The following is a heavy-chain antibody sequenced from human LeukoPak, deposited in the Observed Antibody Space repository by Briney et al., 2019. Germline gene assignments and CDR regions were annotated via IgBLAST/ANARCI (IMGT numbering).Heavy chain of an antibody. V-gene: IGHV4-34*01. CDR1: GGSFSGYY. CDR3: ARSKGYSSWYYFDY. J-gene: IGHJ4*02. Sequence: SETLSLTCAVYGGSFSGYYWSWIRQPPGKGLEWIGEINHSGSTNYNPSLKSRVTISVDTSKNQFSLKPSSVTAADTAVYYCARSKGYSSWYYFDYWGQGTLVTVSS. D-gene: IGHD6-13*01. CDR2: INHSGST.